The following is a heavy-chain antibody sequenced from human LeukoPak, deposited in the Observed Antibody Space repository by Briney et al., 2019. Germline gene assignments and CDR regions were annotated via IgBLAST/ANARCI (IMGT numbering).Heavy chain of an antibody. D-gene: IGHD5-24*01. J-gene: IGHJ3*02. CDR2: IYYSGST. Sequence: PSQTLSLTCIVSGGSISSGGYYWSWIRQHPGKGLEWIGYIYYSGSTYYNPSLKSRVTISVDTSKNQFSLKLSSVTAADTAVYYCARGGRDGYNFGAFDIWGQGTMVTVSS. V-gene: IGHV4-31*03. CDR3: ARGGRDGYNFGAFDI. CDR1: GGSISSGGYY.